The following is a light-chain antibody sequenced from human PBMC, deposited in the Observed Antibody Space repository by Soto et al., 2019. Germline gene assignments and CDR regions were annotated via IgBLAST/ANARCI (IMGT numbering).Light chain of an antibody. CDR2: AAS. Sequence: DIQMTQSPSYLSASVEDRVIITCRASQSISNHLNWYQQKPGKAPKLLIFAASSLQSGVPSRFSGSRSGPDFTLTISRLQPEDFATYYCQQSYSSPPTFGQGTKVEIK. CDR3: QQSYSSPPT. J-gene: IGKJ1*01. CDR1: QSISNH. V-gene: IGKV1-39*01.